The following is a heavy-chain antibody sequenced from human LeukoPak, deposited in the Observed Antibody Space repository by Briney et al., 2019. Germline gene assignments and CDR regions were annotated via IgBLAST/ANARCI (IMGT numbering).Heavy chain of an antibody. CDR2: ISSSSSYI. J-gene: IGHJ3*02. Sequence: GGSLRLSCAASGFTFSSYSMNWVRQAPGKGLEWVSSISSSSSYIYYADSVKGRFTISRDSAKNSLYLQMNSLRAEDTAVYYCASWSYNWNDGAFDIWGQGTMVTVSS. D-gene: IGHD1-1*01. V-gene: IGHV3-21*01. CDR3: ASWSYNWNDGAFDI. CDR1: GFTFSSYS.